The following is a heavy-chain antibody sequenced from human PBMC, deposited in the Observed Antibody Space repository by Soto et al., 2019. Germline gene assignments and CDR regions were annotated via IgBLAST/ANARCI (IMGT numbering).Heavy chain of an antibody. CDR2: ISYDPTYK. V-gene: IGHV3-30*04. J-gene: IGHJ6*02. Sequence: GGSLRLSCAASGFTFSTYPMHWVRQAPGKGLEWVTFISYDPTYKYYADSVKGRFTISRDNSKNTLYLQMNSLRAEDTAVYYCVGIAVAGTPHYYDGMDVWGQGTTVTVSS. D-gene: IGHD6-19*01. CDR1: GFTFSTYP. CDR3: VGIAVAGTPHYYDGMDV.